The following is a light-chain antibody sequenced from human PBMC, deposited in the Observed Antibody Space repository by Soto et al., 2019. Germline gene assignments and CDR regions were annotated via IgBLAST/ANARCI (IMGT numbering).Light chain of an antibody. Sequence: QSVLTQPASVSGSPGQSITISCTGTSSDVGAYNYVFWYQQHPGKAPKLMIYEVSNRPSEVSNRYSGSKSGNTASLTISGLQAGDEADYYCSLYTTSSTYVFGTGTKLTVL. CDR2: EVS. CDR3: SLYTTSSTYV. V-gene: IGLV2-14*01. CDR1: SSDVGAYNY. J-gene: IGLJ1*01.